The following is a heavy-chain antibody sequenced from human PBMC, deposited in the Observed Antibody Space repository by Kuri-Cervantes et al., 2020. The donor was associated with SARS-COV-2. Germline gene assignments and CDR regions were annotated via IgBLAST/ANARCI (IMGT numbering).Heavy chain of an antibody. CDR2: ISPDGSNK. Sequence: GESLKISCAASGFTFSSYPMHWVRQAPGKGLEWVAVISPDGSNKDYADSVEGRFTIPRDNSRNTLYLQMNSLRDEDTALHYCAKDIRRRQAARLLKYYYYGMDVWGQGTTVTVSS. CDR1: GFTFSSYP. J-gene: IGHJ6*02. V-gene: IGHV3-30-3*01. D-gene: IGHD6-6*01. CDR3: AKDIRRRQAARLLKYYYYGMDV.